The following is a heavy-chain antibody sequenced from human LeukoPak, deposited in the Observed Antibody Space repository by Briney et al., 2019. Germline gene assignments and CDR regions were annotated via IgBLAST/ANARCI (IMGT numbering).Heavy chain of an antibody. CDR1: GFTFSSYG. V-gene: IGHV3-23*01. CDR3: AKSSGYPLDY. Sequence: GGSLRLSCAASGFTFSSYGMSWVRQAPGKGLEWVSAISGSGGSTYYADSVKGRFTISRDNSKNTLYLQMNGLRAEDTAVYYCAKSSGYPLDYWGQGTLVTVSS. J-gene: IGHJ4*02. CDR2: ISGSGGST. D-gene: IGHD3-22*01.